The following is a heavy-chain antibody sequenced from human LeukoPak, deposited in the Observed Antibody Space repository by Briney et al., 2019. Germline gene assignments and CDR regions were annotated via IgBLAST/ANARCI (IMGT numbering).Heavy chain of an antibody. V-gene: IGHV3-23*01. J-gene: IGHJ4*02. CDR2: ISGSGGHST. Sequence: GGSLRLSCGVSGVAFDDYAMTWVRQAPGKGLEWVSSISGSGGHSTYYADSVKGRFTISRDNSKNTLYLQMNSLRAEDTAVYYCARESGKWELRRVLDYWGQGTLVTVSS. CDR1: GVAFDDYA. CDR3: ARESGKWELRRVLDY. D-gene: IGHD1-26*01.